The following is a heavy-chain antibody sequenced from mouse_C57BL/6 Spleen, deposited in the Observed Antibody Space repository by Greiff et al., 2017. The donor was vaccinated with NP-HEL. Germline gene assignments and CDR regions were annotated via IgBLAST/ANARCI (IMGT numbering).Heavy chain of an antibody. CDR2: ISYDGSN. J-gene: IGHJ4*01. V-gene: IGHV3-6*01. CDR3: ARDRYAMDD. Sequence: ESGPGLVKPSQSLSLTCSVTGYSITSGYYWNWIRQFPGNKLALMGYISYDGSNNYNPSLKIRLSITRDTYKNHVFLKLKSVTTEDTATYYYARDRYAMDDWGQGTSVTVSS. CDR1: GYSITSGYY.